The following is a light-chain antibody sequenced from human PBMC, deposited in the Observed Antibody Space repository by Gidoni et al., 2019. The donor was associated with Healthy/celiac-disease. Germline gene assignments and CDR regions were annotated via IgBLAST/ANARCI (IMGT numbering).Light chain of an antibody. J-gene: IGKJ1*01. CDR2: GAS. V-gene: IGKV3-20*01. CDR1: QSVSSSY. Sequence: ESGVTQSPGTLSLSPGDRATLSCRASQSVSSSYLAWYQQKPGQAPRLLIYGASSRATGIPDRFSGSGSGTDFTLTISRLEPVDFAVSYCQQYGSSPGTFGQGTKVEIK. CDR3: QQYGSSPGT.